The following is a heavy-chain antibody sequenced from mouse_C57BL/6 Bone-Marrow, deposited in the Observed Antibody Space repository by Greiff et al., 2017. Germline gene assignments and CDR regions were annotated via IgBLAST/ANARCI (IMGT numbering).Heavy chain of an antibody. J-gene: IGHJ3*01. CDR3: ARWGFAY. V-gene: IGHV1-19*01. CDR2: INPYNGGT. Sequence: EVQLVESGPVLVKPGASVKMSCQASGYTFTDYYMNWVKQSHGKSLEWIGVINPYNGGTSYNQKFKGKATLTVDKSSSTAYMELNSLTSEDSAVYYCARWGFAYWGQGTLVTVSA. CDR1: GYTFTDYY.